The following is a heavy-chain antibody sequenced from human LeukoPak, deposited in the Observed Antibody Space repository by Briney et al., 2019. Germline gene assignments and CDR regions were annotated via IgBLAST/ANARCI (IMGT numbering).Heavy chain of an antibody. V-gene: IGHV3-23*01. J-gene: IGHJ4*02. D-gene: IGHD3-10*01. CDR2: ISGSGGST. CDR1: GFTFSSYA. Sequence: GGSLRLPCAASGFTFSSYAMSWVRQAPGKGLEWVSAISGSGGSTYYADSVKGRFTISRDNSKNTLYLQMNSLRAEDTAVYYCAKTRGRLVDFDYWGQGTLVTVSS. CDR3: AKTRGRLVDFDY.